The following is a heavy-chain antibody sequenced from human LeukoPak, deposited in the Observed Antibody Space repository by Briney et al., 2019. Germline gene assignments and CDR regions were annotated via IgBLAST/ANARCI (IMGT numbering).Heavy chain of an antibody. CDR3: ARHQAVAE. CDR1: GVSISNYY. D-gene: IGHD6-19*01. Sequence: SETLSLTCTISGVSISNYYWRWIRHPPEKGLKWIGNMYYSGSTNHNPSLKSRVTISVDTSKNQFSLKLTSVTAADTAVYYCARHQAVAEWGQGTLVTVSS. CDR2: MYYSGST. V-gene: IGHV4-59*08. J-gene: IGHJ4*02.